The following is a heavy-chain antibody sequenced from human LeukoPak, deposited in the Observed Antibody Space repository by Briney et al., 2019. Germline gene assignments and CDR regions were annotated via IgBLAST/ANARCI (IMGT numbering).Heavy chain of an antibody. Sequence: HGESLKISCKGSGYSFTSYWIGWVRQMPGKGLEWMGIIYPDDSNTRYSPSFQGQVTMSADKSISTVYLQWSSLKASDTATYYCARGDWKTLSATWDTWFDPWGQGTLVIVSS. D-gene: IGHD1-1*01. CDR1: GYSFTSYW. CDR2: IYPDDSNT. V-gene: IGHV5-51*01. J-gene: IGHJ5*02. CDR3: ARGDWKTLSATWDTWFDP.